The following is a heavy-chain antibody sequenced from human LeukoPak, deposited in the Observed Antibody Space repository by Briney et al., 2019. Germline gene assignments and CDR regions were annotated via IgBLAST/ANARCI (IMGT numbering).Heavy chain of an antibody. CDR1: GFTCSDYS. CDR2: ISSSRSTI. V-gene: IGHV3-48*01. D-gene: IGHD6-25*01. Sequence: GGSLRLSCAASGFTCSDYSMNWVRQAPGKGLEWVAYISSSRSTIYYADSVKGRFTISRDNAKNSLYLQMNSLRAEDTAVYYCAERFDYWGQGTLVTVSS. J-gene: IGHJ4*02. CDR3: AERFDY.